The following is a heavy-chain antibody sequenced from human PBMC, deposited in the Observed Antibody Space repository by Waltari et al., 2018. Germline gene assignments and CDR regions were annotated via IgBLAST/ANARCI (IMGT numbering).Heavy chain of an antibody. D-gene: IGHD4-17*01. CDR3: ARDDYGEIDY. CDR2: TYDRAKWYN. V-gene: IGHV6-1*01. Sequence: QVQLQQSGPGLVKPSQTLSLTCAISGDSVSSNRAAWNWIRQSPSRGLGWMGRTYDRAKWYNDYEASVKSRIRINTDTSMNKFSLQLNSVTPEETALYYCARDDYGEIDYWGQGTLV. J-gene: IGHJ4*02. CDR1: GDSVSSNRAA.